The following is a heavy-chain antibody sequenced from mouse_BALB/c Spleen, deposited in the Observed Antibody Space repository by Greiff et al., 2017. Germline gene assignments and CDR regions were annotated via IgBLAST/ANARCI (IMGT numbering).Heavy chain of an antibody. J-gene: IGHJ4*01. D-gene: IGHD2-4*01. V-gene: IGHV2-5-1*01. CDR2: IWRGGST. CDR1: GFSLTSYG. CDR3: ARVDDSYYYAMDY. Sequence: QVQLQQSGPSLVQPSQSLSITCTVSGFSLTSYGVHWVRQSPGKGLEWLGVIWRGGSTDYNAAFMSRLSITKDNSKSQVFFKMNSLQADDTAIYYCARVDDSYYYAMDYWGQGTSVTVSS.